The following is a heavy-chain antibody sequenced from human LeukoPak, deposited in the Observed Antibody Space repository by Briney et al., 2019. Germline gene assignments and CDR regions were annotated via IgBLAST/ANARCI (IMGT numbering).Heavy chain of an antibody. D-gene: IGHD4-23*01. V-gene: IGHV1-8*01. Sequence: AASVKVSCKASGYTLPSYDINWVRQATGQGLEWMGWMNPSSGKTGYAQKFQGRISMTRNTSISTAYMELSSLRSEDTAVYYCARETPSRYFDYWGQGTLVTVSS. CDR3: ARETPSRYFDY. J-gene: IGHJ4*02. CDR2: MNPSSGKT. CDR1: GYTLPSYD.